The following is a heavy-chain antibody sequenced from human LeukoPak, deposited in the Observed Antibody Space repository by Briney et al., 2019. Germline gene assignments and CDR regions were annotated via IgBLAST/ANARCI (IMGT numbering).Heavy chain of an antibody. J-gene: IGHJ4*02. CDR1: GFIFSNYG. V-gene: IGHV3-33*01. CDR2: IWYDGSNR. D-gene: IGHD3-16*02. Sequence: GRFLRLSCAASGFIFSNYGMHWVRRAPGKGLEWVAIIWYDGSNRYYADSVKGRFTVSRDNSKNTLYLQMNSLRAEDSAVYYCARDLLLRYTWSFEKWGQGTLVTVSS. CDR3: ARDLLLRYTWSFEK.